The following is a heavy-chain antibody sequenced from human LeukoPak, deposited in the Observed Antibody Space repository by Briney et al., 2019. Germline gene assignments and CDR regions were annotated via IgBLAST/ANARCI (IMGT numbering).Heavy chain of an antibody. D-gene: IGHD1-26*01. CDR1: GYTFTSYG. V-gene: IGHV1-18*01. Sequence: ASVKVSCKASGYTFTSYGISWVQQAPGQGLEWMGWISAYNGNTNYAQKLQGRVTMTTDTSTSTAYKELRSLRSDDTAVYYCARDRALGWELLKDWFDPRGQGTLVTVSS. CDR2: ISAYNGNT. CDR3: ARDRALGWELLKDWFDP. J-gene: IGHJ5*02.